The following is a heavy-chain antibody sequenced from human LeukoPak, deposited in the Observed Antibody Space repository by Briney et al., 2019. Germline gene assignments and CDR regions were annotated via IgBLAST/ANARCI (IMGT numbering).Heavy chain of an antibody. Sequence: GGSLRLSCAASGFTFSSYSMNWVRQAPGKGLEWVSSISSSSSYIYYADSVKGRFTISRDNAKNSLYLQMNSLRAEGTAVYYCAREGASYYYDSSGYPQAFDIWGQGTVVTVSS. V-gene: IGHV3-21*01. D-gene: IGHD3-22*01. CDR1: GFTFSSYS. CDR2: ISSSSSYI. CDR3: AREGASYYYDSSGYPQAFDI. J-gene: IGHJ3*02.